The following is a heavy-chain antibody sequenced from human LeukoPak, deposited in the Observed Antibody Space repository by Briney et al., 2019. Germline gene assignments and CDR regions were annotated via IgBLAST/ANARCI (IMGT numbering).Heavy chain of an antibody. CDR3: AGRDY. CDR1: GASISSYY. CDR2: VYTSGST. J-gene: IGHJ4*02. V-gene: IGHV4-4*07. D-gene: IGHD1-26*01. Sequence: PSETLSLTCTVSGASISSYYWSWIRQPAGKGLEWIGRVYTSGSTNYSPSLKSRVTISVDKSKNQFFLKLTSVTAADTAVYYCAGRDYWGQGTLVTVTS.